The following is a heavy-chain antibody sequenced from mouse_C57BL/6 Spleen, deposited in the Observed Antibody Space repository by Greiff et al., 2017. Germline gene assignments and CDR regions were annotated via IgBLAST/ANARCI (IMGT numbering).Heavy chain of an antibody. Sequence: VQLQQSGPGLVQPSQSLSITCTVSGFSLTSYGVHWVRQSPGKGLEWLGVIWSGGSTDYNAAFISRLSISKDNSKSQVFFKMNRLQADDTAIYYWASNTVVATHWYFDVWGTGTTVTVSS. CDR1: GFSLTSYG. D-gene: IGHD1-1*01. J-gene: IGHJ1*03. CDR2: IWSGGST. V-gene: IGHV2-2*01. CDR3: ASNTVVATHWYFDV.